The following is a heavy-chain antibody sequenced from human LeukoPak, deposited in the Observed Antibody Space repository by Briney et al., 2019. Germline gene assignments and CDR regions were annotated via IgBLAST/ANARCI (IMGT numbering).Heavy chain of an antibody. CDR3: ARLQSDSHSAQEY. Sequence: KAGESLKISCKGSGYNFTNYWIAWVRQMPGKGLEWMGIIHPDDSHTRYSPSFQGLVTISADKSMTTAYLLWSSLKASDTAIYYCARLQSDSHSAQEYWGQGTPVTVSS. CDR1: GYNFTNYW. J-gene: IGHJ4*02. V-gene: IGHV5-51*01. CDR2: IHPDDSHT. D-gene: IGHD4-11*01.